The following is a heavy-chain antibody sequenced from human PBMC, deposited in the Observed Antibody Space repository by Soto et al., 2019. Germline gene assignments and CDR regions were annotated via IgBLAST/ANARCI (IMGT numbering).Heavy chain of an antibody. D-gene: IGHD2-15*01. V-gene: IGHV3-30-3*01. CDR1: GFTFSNFA. Sequence: PGESLKISCAASGFTFSNFAMYWVRQAPGKGLEWVTVISYDGSHKYYADSVKGRFTISRDNSKNTLYLQMNNLRAEDSAVYFCARDYSYQRAMDVWGQGTTVTVSS. J-gene: IGHJ6*02. CDR3: ARDYSYQRAMDV. CDR2: ISYDGSHK.